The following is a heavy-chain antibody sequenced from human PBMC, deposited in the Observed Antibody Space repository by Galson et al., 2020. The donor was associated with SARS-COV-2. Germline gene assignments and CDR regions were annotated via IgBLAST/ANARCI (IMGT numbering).Heavy chain of an antibody. J-gene: IGHJ4*02. CDR3: ARGWDTAWEKFDY. V-gene: IGHV4-59*12. CDR1: GGVISSYY. Sequence: ASETLSLTCTVSGGVISSYYWTWIRQPPGKGLEWVGYVSYSGSTNYNPSLKSRVTISLDASKNQFSLRLDSVTAADTAVYYCARGWDTAWEKFDYWGQGAPVTVSS. D-gene: IGHD1-26*01. CDR2: VSYSGST.